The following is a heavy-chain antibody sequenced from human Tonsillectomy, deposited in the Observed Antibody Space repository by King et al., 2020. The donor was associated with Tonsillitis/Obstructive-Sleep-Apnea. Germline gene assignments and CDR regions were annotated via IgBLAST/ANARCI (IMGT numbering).Heavy chain of an antibody. J-gene: IGHJ4*02. Sequence: VQLVESGGGVVQAGRSLRLSCAASGYTFSSYAMHWVRQAPGKGLEGRALISYDGTNKYYADSVKGRFTISRDNSKITLYLQMNSLRPEDAAVYYCARAQGRYFVWLSHALDYWGQGTLVTVSS. V-gene: IGHV3-30*04. CDR3: ARAQGRYFVWLSHALDY. CDR2: ISYDGTNK. CDR1: GYTFSSYA. D-gene: IGHD3-9*01.